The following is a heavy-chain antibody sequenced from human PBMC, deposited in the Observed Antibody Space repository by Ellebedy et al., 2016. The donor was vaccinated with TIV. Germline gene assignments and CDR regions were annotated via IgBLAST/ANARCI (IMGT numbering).Heavy chain of an antibody. V-gene: IGHV4-39*07. CDR2: IYYSGST. CDR3: ARERGRFLEWFTRPGWFDP. J-gene: IGHJ5*02. CDR1: GGSISSSSYY. Sequence: SETLSLTXTVSGGSISSSSYYWGWIRQPPGKGLEWIGSIYYSGSTYYNPSLKSRVTISVDTSKNQFSLKLSSVTAADTAVYYCARERGRFLEWFTRPGWFDPWGQGTLVTVSS. D-gene: IGHD3-3*01.